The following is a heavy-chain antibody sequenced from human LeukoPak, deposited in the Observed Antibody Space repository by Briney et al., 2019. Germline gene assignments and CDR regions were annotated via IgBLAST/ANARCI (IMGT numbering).Heavy chain of an antibody. CDR1: GSRFSNYA. CDR3: AKYVAQVLPCTVAQRAFDI. V-gene: IGHV3-23*01. CDR2: IGGDSGGI. Sequence: GGPLTLSCTVWGSRFSNYAMTWVRQAPGRALEWVSVIGGDSGGIQYADVVKGRFTISRDNSKNPLKLQMNSLTVEDTAVYYCAKYVAQVLPCTVAQRAFDIWGQGPMVTVS. D-gene: IGHD2-2*01. J-gene: IGHJ3*02.